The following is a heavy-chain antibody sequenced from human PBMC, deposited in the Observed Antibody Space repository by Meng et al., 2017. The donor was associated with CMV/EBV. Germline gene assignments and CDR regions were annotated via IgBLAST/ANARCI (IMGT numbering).Heavy chain of an antibody. Sequence: LNGLGYGGPWSGYYGSGIRQPPGKGLEWLGEINHSGSTNYNQSLKSRVTISVGTSKNQFSLKLSSVTAADTAVYYCARGSFWNYRDYWGQGTLVTVSS. CDR2: INHSGST. D-gene: IGHD1-1*01. CDR3: ARGSFWNYRDY. CDR1: GGPWSGYY. J-gene: IGHJ4*02. V-gene: IGHV4-34*01.